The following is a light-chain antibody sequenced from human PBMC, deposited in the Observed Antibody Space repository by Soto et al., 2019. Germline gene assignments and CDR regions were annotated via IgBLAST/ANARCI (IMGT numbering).Light chain of an antibody. CDR1: NSNIGSNT. V-gene: IGLV1-44*01. Sequence: QSVLTQPPSASGTPGQRVTISCSGSNSNIGSNTVNWYQQFPGTAPRFLIYGNDLRPSGVPDRFSASKSGTSASLAISGIQSEDEADYYWAVWDDSLRGRVFGGGTKLTVL. J-gene: IGLJ2*01. CDR2: GND. CDR3: AVWDDSLRGRV.